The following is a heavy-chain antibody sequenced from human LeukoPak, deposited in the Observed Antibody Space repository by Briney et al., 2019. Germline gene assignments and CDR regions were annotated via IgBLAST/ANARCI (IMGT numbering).Heavy chain of an antibody. V-gene: IGHV3-30*02. J-gene: IGHJ4*02. CDR2: IRYDGSNK. CDR3: AKEATMVRGVIPSDY. Sequence: GGSLRLSCAASGFTFSSYGMHWVRQAPGKGLEWVAFIRYDGSNKYYADSVKGRFTISRDNSKNTLYLQMNSLGAEDTAVYYCAKEATMVRGVIPSDYWGQGTLVTVSS. D-gene: IGHD3-10*01. CDR1: GFTFSSYG.